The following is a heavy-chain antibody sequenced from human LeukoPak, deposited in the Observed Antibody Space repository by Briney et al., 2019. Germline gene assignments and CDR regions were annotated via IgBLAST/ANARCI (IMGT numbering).Heavy chain of an antibody. CDR1: GFTVSSNY. V-gene: IGHV3-66*01. D-gene: IGHD6-13*01. Sequence: GGSLRLSCAASGFTVSSNYMNWVRQAPGKGLEWVSVIYSGGSTYYADSVKGRSTISRDNSKNTLYLQMNSLRAEDTAVYYCARDKGSSSWYVFDFWGQGTLVTVSS. CDR2: IYSGGST. CDR3: ARDKGSSSWYVFDF. J-gene: IGHJ4*02.